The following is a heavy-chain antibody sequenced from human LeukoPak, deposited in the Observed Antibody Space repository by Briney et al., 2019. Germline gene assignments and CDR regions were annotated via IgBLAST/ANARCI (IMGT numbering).Heavy chain of an antibody. V-gene: IGHV4-31*03. D-gene: IGHD2-2*01. CDR2: IYYSGST. CDR1: GGSISSGGYY. CDR3: ARITKDQQLVDY. J-gene: IGHJ4*02. Sequence: SETLSLTCTVSGGSISSGGYYWSWIRQHPGKGLEWIGYIYYSGSTYYNPSLKSRVTISVDTSKNQFSLKLSSVTAADTAVYYCARITKDQQLVDYWGQGTLVTVSS.